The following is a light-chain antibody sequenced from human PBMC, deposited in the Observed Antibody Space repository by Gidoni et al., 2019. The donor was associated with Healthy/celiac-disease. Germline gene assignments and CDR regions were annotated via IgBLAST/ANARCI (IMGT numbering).Light chain of an antibody. CDR1: QSVSSY. J-gene: IGKJ4*01. Sequence: ELVLTQSPSTLSLSPGERATISCRASQSVSSYLAWYQQKPGQAPRLLIYDASNRATGIPSRFSGSGSGTDFTLTISSLEPEDFAVYYCQQRSNWPPITFGGGTKVEIK. CDR2: DAS. CDR3: QQRSNWPPIT. V-gene: IGKV3-11*01.